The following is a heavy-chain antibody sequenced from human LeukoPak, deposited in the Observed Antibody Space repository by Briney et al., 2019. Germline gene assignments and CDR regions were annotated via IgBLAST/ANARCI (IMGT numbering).Heavy chain of an antibody. CDR1: GFTFSSYS. CDR2: ISSSSSYI. CDR3: ARNPHSYYDSSGYLGDAFDI. D-gene: IGHD3-22*01. J-gene: IGHJ3*02. Sequence: GGSLRLSCAASGFTFSSYSMTWVRQAPGKGPEWVSSISSSSSYIYYADSVKGRFTISRDNAKNSLYLQMNSLRAEDTAVYYCARNPHSYYDSSGYLGDAFDIWGQGTMVTVSS. V-gene: IGHV3-21*01.